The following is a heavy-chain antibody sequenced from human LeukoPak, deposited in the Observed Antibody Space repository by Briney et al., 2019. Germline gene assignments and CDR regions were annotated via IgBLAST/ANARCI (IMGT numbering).Heavy chain of an antibody. CDR3: ARDLPNYYGSGSYGYYYGMDV. CDR1: GYTFTSYG. V-gene: IGHV1-18*01. J-gene: IGHJ6*02. Sequence: GASVKVSCKASGYTFTSYGISWVRQAPGQGLEWMGWISAYNGNTNYAQKLQGRATMTTDTSTSTAYMELRSLRSDDTAVYYCARDLPNYYGSGSYGYYYGMDVWGQGTTVTVSS. CDR2: ISAYNGNT. D-gene: IGHD3-10*01.